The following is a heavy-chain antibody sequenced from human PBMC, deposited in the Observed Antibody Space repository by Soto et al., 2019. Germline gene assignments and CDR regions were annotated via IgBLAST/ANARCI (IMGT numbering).Heavy chain of an antibody. CDR1: GYSFTSYW. D-gene: IGHD1-20*01. CDR2: IYPGDSDT. J-gene: IGHJ4*02. CDR3: ARQELGTYNWNPYYFDY. V-gene: IGHV5-51*01. Sequence: PGESLKISCKGSGYSFTSYWIGWVRQMPGKGLEWMGIIYPGDSDTRYSPSFQGQVTISADKSISTAYLQWSSLKASDTAMYYCARQELGTYNWNPYYFDYWGQGTLVTVSS.